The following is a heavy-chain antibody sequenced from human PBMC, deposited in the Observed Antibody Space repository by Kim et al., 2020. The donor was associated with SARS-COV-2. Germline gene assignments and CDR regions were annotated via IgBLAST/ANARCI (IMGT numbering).Heavy chain of an antibody. CDR1: GYTFTSYG. D-gene: IGHD3-10*01. CDR2: ISAYNGNT. Sequence: ASVKVSCKASGYTFTSYGISWVRQAPGQGLEWMGWISAYNGNTNYAQKLQGRVTMTTDTSTSTAYMELRSPRSDDTAVYYCARDGYYYGSGSYSRTYGMDVWGQGTTVTVSS. CDR3: ARDGYYYGSGSYSRTYGMDV. V-gene: IGHV1-18*01. J-gene: IGHJ6*02.